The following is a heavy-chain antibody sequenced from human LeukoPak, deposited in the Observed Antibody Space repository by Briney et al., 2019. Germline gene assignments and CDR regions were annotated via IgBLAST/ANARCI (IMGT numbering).Heavy chain of an antibody. J-gene: IGHJ5*02. CDR2: INPSGGGT. D-gene: IGHD2-8*01. Sequence: ASVKVSFKTSGYTFTKYYMHWVRQAPGQGLEWMGIINPSGGGTSYAQKFQGRVTMTRDTSTSTVYMELSSLRSEDTAVYYCVRDTNGVSWFDPWGQGTLVTVSS. V-gene: IGHV1-46*01. CDR1: GYTFTKYY. CDR3: VRDTNGVSWFDP.